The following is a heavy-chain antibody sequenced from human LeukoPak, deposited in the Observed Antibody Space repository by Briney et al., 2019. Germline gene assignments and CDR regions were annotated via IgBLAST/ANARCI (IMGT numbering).Heavy chain of an antibody. CDR1: GFTLSSYA. J-gene: IGHJ4*02. CDR2: ISYDGSNK. CDR3: ARGLGTGYYNVAY. D-gene: IGHD3-9*01. V-gene: IGHV3-30-3*01. Sequence: GGSLRLSCAASGFTLSSYAMHCVRQAPGKGLEWVAVISYDGSNKYYADSVKGRFTISRDNSKNTLYLQMDSLRAEDTALYYCARGLGTGYYNVAYWGQGTLVTVSS.